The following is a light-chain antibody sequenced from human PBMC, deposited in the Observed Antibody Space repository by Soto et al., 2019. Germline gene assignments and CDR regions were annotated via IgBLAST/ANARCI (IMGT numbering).Light chain of an antibody. CDR3: QSYDSDFVV. Sequence: NFMLPQPHSVSESPGKTLSISCTRSSGSIANNYVQWYQQRPGSAPTTVIYENNQRLSGVPERFSGSTDGSSNSASLTISGLQPEDESDYYCQSYDSDFVVFGGGTKVTV. V-gene: IGLV6-57*04. J-gene: IGLJ2*01. CDR2: ENN. CDR1: SGSIANNY.